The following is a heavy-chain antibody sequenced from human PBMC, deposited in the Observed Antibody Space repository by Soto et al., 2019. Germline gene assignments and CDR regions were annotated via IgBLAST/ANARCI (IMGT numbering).Heavy chain of an antibody. J-gene: IGHJ4*02. D-gene: IGHD1-1*01. CDR3: ARGRYGDY. V-gene: IGHV1-18*01. CDR1: GYTFTSYG. CDR2: ISAHNGNA. Sequence: QVHLVQSGAEVKKPGASVKVSCKASGYTFTSYGITWVRQAPGQGLEWMGWISAHNGNADYAQKLQGRVIVTRDTSTSTAYMELRSLRSDDTAVYYCARGRYGDYWGQGALVTVSS.